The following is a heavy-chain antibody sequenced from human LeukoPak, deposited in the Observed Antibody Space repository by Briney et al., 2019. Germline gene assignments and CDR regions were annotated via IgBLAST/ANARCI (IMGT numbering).Heavy chain of an antibody. Sequence: ASVKVSCKASGYTFTAYYVHWVRQAPGQGLEWMGWINTNSGATNYAQNFQGRVTMTRDTSISTAYMELRSLRSDDTAVYYCARDPGYYYDSSGLSHLGAFDIWGQGTMVTVSS. D-gene: IGHD3-22*01. V-gene: IGHV1-2*02. J-gene: IGHJ3*02. CDR2: INTNSGAT. CDR3: ARDPGYYYDSSGLSHLGAFDI. CDR1: GYTFTAYY.